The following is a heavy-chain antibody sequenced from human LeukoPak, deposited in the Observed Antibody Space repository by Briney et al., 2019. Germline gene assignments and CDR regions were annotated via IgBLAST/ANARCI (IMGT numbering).Heavy chain of an antibody. CDR3: AELGITMIGGV. CDR1: GFTFSSYW. J-gene: IGHJ6*04. CDR2: IKQDGGEK. Sequence: GGSLRLSYAASGFTFSSYWMSWVRQAPGKGLEWVANIKQDGGEKYYVDSVKGRFTISRDNAKNSLYLQMNSLRAEDTAVYYCAELGITMIGGVWGKGTTVTISS. V-gene: IGHV3-7*01. D-gene: IGHD3-10*02.